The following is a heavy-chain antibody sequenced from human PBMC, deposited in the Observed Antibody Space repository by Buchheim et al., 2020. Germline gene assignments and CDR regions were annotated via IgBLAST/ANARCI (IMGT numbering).Heavy chain of an antibody. D-gene: IGHD3-10*01. V-gene: IGHV3-23*01. CDR3: AKHYAAGSGDWYDYYMDV. J-gene: IGHJ6*03. Sequence: EVQLLGSGGGVVQPGGSLRLSCAASGLTFSNYAMTWVRQAPGRGLEWVSSISGSGTTYFADSVQGRFRISRDNSKNPFSLQMDRLRVEDTAVYYCAKHYAAGSGDWYDYYMDVWAKGTT. CDR1: GLTFSNYA. CDR2: ISGSGTT.